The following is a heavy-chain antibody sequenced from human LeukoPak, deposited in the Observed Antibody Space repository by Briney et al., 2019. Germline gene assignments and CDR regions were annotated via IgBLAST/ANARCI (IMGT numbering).Heavy chain of an antibody. V-gene: IGHV4-34*01. D-gene: IGHD4-17*01. CDR1: GVSFNDYY. Sequence: SETLSLTCAVSGVSFNDYYWSWVRQTPEKGLEWIGEINHSGYTNDSPSLKSRVTLSIDTSRKQFSLNLRSVTVADTGIYYCTRMTTGHDYWGQGTLVTVSS. CDR3: TRMTTGHDY. J-gene: IGHJ4*02. CDR2: INHSGYT.